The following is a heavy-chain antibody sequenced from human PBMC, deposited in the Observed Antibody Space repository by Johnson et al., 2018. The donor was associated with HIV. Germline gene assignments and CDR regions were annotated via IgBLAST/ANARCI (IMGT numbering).Heavy chain of an antibody. CDR3: ARDRRQFLEWLSDAFDI. V-gene: IGHV3-64*01. D-gene: IGHD3-3*01. CDR1: GFTFSTYG. J-gene: IGHJ3*02. CDR2: ISSNGGST. Sequence: VQLVESGGGLVQPGGSLRLSCAASGFTFSTYGMHWVRQAPGRGLEYVSAISSNGGSTYYANSVKGRFTISRDNSKNTLYLQMGSLRAEDMAVYYCARDRRQFLEWLSDAFDIWGQGTMVTVSS.